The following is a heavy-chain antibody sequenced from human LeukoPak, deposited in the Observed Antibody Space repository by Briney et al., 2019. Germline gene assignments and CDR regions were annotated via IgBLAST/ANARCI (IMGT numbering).Heavy chain of an antibody. CDR1: GFTFSSYW. D-gene: IGHD6-6*01. CDR3: ARVAVVGYSRSSSVEDNWVGP. J-gene: IGHJ5*02. Sequence: AGGSLRLSCAASGFTFSSYWMSWVRQAPGKGLEWVANIKQDGSEKYYVDSVKGRFTISRDNAKNSLYLQMNSLRAEDTPVYYCARVAVVGYSRSSSVEDNWVGPLGQGNLVTGSS. CDR2: IKQDGSEK. V-gene: IGHV3-7*01.